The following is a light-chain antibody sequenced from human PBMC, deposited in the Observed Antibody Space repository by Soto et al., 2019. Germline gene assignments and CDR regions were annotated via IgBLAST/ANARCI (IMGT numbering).Light chain of an antibody. J-gene: IGLJ1*01. CDR3: CSHAGSYTYV. V-gene: IGLV2-11*01. CDR2: DVT. Sequence: QSALTQPRSVSGSPGQSLTISCTGTSSDVGGYNYVSWYQQHPGKVPKLMIYDVTKRPSGVPDRFSGSKSGNTASLTISGLQSEDEADYYCCSHAGSYTYVFGTGIKLTVL. CDR1: SSDVGGYNY.